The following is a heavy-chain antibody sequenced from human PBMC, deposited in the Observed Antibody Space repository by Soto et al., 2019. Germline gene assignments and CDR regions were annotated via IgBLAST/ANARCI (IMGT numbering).Heavy chain of an antibody. D-gene: IGHD2-15*01. CDR2: IMPIFRAP. J-gene: IGHJ6*02. CDR1: GGAFSDYA. V-gene: IGHV1-69*12. Sequence: QVQLVQSGAEVKKPGSSVKVSCKASGGAFSDYAFSWVRQAPGQGLEWLGGIMPIFRAPDYAQKFQGRVTITADEFTRTDYMEMNSLRSEDTAVYYCASWLKGPDIGNYYYGMDVCGQGTTVTVS. CDR3: ASWLKGPDIGNYYYGMDV.